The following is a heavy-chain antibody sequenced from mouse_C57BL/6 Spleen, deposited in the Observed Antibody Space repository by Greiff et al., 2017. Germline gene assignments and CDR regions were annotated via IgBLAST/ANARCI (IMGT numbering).Heavy chain of an antibody. D-gene: IGHD3-2*02. CDR2: IYPSSGYT. CDR1: GYTFTSYT. Sequence: VMLVESGAELARPGASVKMSCKASGYTFTSYTMHWVKQRPGQGLEWIGYIYPSSGYTKYNQKFKDKATLTADNSSSTAYMQLCSLTSEDSAVYYCARAPDSSCYKDWFAYWGQGTLVTVSA. V-gene: IGHV1-4*01. CDR3: ARAPDSSCYKDWFAY. J-gene: IGHJ3*01.